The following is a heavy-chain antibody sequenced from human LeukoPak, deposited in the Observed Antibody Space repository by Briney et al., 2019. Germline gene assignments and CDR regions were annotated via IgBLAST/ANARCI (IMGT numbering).Heavy chain of an antibody. CDR2: INGDGSTT. CDR1: GFTFSNYW. J-gene: IGHJ4*02. D-gene: IGHD1-14*01. Sequence: PGGSLRLSCAASGFTFSNYWMHWVRQAPGKGLVWVSRINGDGSTTNYADSVKGRFTISRDDSENTLYLQMNSLRAEDTAVYYCAKATGYLLWGQGTLVTVSS. CDR3: AKATGYLL. V-gene: IGHV3-74*01.